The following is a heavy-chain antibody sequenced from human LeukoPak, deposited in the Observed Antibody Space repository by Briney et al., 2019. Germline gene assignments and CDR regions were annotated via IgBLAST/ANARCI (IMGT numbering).Heavy chain of an antibody. CDR2: IYHSGST. CDR3: ARDRYDFWSGYYGSWFDP. D-gene: IGHD3-3*01. CDR1: GYSISSGYY. J-gene: IGHJ5*02. V-gene: IGHV4-38-2*02. Sequence: SETLSLTCTVSGYSISSGYYWGWIRQPPGKGLEWIGSIYHSGSTYYNPSLKSRVTISVDTSKNQFSLKLSSVTAADTAVYYCARDRYDFWSGYYGSWFDPWGQGTLVTVSS.